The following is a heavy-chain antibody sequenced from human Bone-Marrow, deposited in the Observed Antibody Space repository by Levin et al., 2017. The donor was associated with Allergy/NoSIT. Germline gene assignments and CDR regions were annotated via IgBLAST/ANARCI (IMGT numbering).Heavy chain of an antibody. D-gene: IGHD2-15*01. V-gene: IGHV4-31*03. CDR2: IYYSGST. CDR1: GGSISSGGYY. CDR3: ARENLYSGGSGYDVDIVVVVAASGPQRWFDP. J-gene: IGHJ5*02. Sequence: SETLSLTCTVSGGSISSGGYYWSWIRQHPGTGLEWIGYIYYSGSTYYNPSLKSRVTISVDTSKNQFSLKLSSVTAADTAVYYCARENLYSGGSGYDVDIVVVVAASGPQRWFDPWGQGTLVTVSS.